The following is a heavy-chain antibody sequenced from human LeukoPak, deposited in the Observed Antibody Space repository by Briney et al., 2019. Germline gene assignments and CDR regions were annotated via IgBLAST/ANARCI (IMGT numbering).Heavy chain of an antibody. CDR3: ARQGNTMVRGVIKGNWLDP. CDR2: MYYSGST. V-gene: IGHV4-39*01. J-gene: IGHJ5*02. Sequence: SETLSLTCTVSGGSISSSSYYWGWIRQPPGKGLEWIGSMYYSGSTNYNPSLKSRVTISVDTSKNQFSLKLSSVTAADTAVYYCARQGNTMVRGVIKGNWLDPWGQGTLVTVSS. D-gene: IGHD3-10*01. CDR1: GGSISSSSYY.